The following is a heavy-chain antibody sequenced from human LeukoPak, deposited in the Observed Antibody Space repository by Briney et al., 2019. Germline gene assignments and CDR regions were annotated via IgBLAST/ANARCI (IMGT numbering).Heavy chain of an antibody. CDR1: GFTFSSYW. J-gene: IGHJ4*02. CDR2: IKQDGSEK. CDR3: ARDRGYSSSWSHTNYFDY. D-gene: IGHD6-13*01. Sequence: GGSLRLSCAASGFTFSSYWMNWVRQAPGKGLEWVANIKQDGSEKYYVDSVKGRFTISRDNAKNSLYLQMNSLRAEDTAVYYCARDRGYSSSWSHTNYFDYWGQGTLVTVSS. V-gene: IGHV3-7*03.